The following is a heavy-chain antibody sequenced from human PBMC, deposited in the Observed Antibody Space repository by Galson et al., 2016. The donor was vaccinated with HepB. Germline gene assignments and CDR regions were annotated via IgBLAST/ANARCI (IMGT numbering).Heavy chain of an antibody. CDR3: ARGKFDCSGGTCHYYGMDV. J-gene: IGHJ6*04. V-gene: IGHV3-13*01. Sequence: SLRLSCAASGLTFSRCDMHWVRQATGKGLEWVSAIGTAGDTYYPGSVRGRFTISRESSKNSLYLQMNSLTAGDTAVYYCARGKFDCSGGTCHYYGMDVWGKGTTVTASS. CDR1: GLTFSRCD. D-gene: IGHD2-15*01. CDR2: IGTAGDT.